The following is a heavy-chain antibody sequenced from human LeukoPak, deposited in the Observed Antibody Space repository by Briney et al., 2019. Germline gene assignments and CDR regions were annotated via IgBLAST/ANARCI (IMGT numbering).Heavy chain of an antibody. Sequence: PGGSLRLSCAASRFTFSSYEMSWVRQAPGKGLEWVSYISGSGIKHYADSVKSRFTISRDNAKNSLYLQMNSLRVEDTAVYYCAREDTGVAFDIWGQGTTVTV. V-gene: IGHV3-48*03. CDR3: AREDTGVAFDI. J-gene: IGHJ3*02. CDR2: ISGSGIK. CDR1: RFTFSSYE. D-gene: IGHD2-8*01.